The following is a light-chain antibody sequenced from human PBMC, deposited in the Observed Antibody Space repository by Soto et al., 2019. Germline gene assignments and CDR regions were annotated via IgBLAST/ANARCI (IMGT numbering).Light chain of an antibody. J-gene: IGKJ3*01. Sequence: EIVLTQSPATLSLSPGERATLSCRASQSVRSYLAWYQQRRGQAPRLLIYDASNRATGIPARFSGSGSGTSFTLTISSLEPEYFAVYYCQHRSNWPPFTFGPGTQVEMK. V-gene: IGKV3-11*01. CDR1: QSVRSY. CDR2: DAS. CDR3: QHRSNWPPFT.